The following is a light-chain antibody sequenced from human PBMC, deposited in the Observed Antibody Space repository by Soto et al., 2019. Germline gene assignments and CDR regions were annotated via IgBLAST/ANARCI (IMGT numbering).Light chain of an antibody. V-gene: IGKV1-39*01. CDR2: DAS. Sequence: DIQMTQSPSSLSASVGGRVTITCRASQGISTYLVWYQQRQGRAPKLLIYDASSLLSGAPSRFSGSGSGTDFTLTISSLQPEDFATYYCQQSYRTPYTFGQGTKLETK. CDR1: QGISTY. J-gene: IGKJ2*01. CDR3: QQSYRTPYT.